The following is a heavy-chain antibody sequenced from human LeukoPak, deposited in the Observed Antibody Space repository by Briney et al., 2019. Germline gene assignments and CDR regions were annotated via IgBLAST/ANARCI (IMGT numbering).Heavy chain of an antibody. Sequence: GRSLRLSCAASGFTFSSYGMHWVRQAPGKGLEWVAFISFGGSNKYYGDSVKGRFTVSRDNSKNTLYLQMNSLRAEDTAVYYCAKDLSNWNDVTTPDYWGQGTLVTVSS. D-gene: IGHD1-1*01. J-gene: IGHJ4*02. CDR2: ISFGGSNK. CDR1: GFTFSSYG. V-gene: IGHV3-30*18. CDR3: AKDLSNWNDVTTPDY.